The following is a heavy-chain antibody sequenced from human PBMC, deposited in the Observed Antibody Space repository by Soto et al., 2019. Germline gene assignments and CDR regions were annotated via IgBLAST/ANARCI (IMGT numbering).Heavy chain of an antibody. V-gene: IGHV2-26*01. CDR3: GRGARMDNVWGSYRYVNFDY. J-gene: IGHJ4*02. D-gene: IGHD3-16*02. CDR2: IFSSDEK. CDR1: GFSLGNARVG. Sequence: QVTLKESGPVLVKPTETLTLTCTVSGFSLGNARVGVSWIRQPPGRALEWLAHIFSSDEKSYTTSLKSRLTSATDTSNSQLVLTMTNMDPVDTATYYCGRGARMDNVWGSYRYVNFDYWGQGTLVTVSS.